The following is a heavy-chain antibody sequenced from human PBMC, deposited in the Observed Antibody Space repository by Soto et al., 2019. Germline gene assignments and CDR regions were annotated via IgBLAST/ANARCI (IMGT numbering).Heavy chain of an antibody. Sequence: LQLQESGPGLVKPSETLSLTCTVSNGSISSRYYWGWLRQTPGKGLAWIASIYYVGSTYYSPSLESRVTISVDTSNNKFSRRLNSVTAADTAVYYCARTAVATPWYFDIWGRGTLVT. CDR2: IYYVGST. J-gene: IGHJ2*01. CDR1: NGSISSRYY. CDR3: ARTAVATPWYFDI. D-gene: IGHD6-19*01. V-gene: IGHV4-39*01.